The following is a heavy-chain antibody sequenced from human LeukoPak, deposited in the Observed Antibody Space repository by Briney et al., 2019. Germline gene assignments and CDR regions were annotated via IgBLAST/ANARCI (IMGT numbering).Heavy chain of an antibody. D-gene: IGHD2-2*01. CDR2: INHSGST. J-gene: IGHJ3*02. Sequence: SETLSLTCAVYGGSFSGYYWSWIRQPPGKGLEWIGEINHSGSTNYNPSLKSRVTISVDTSKNQFSLKLSSVTAADTAVYYCARAEKRYCSSTSCRRKAFDIWGQGTMVTVSS. CDR1: GGSFSGYY. CDR3: ARAEKRYCSSTSCRRKAFDI. V-gene: IGHV4-34*01.